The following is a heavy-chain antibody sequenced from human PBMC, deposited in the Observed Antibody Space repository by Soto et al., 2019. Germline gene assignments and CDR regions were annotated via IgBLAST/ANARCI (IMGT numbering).Heavy chain of an antibody. CDR3: ARTQGPEVAAILEYYYFSGIDA. D-gene: IGHD2-15*01. CDR1: GYRFTSYW. J-gene: IGHJ6*02. V-gene: IGHV5-51*01. Sequence: PGESLKISCEASGYRFTSYWIGWVRQMPGKGLEWMGIIHPGDSDTKYSPSFQGQVTISVDKSITTAYLQWSSLKASDTAMYYCARTQGPEVAAILEYYYFSGIDAWGQGTTVTVSS. CDR2: IHPGDSDT.